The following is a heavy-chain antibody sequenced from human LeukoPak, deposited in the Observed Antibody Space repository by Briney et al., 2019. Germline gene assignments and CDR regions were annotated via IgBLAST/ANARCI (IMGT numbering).Heavy chain of an antibody. CDR3: ARVGIAVAGYAFDI. D-gene: IGHD6-19*01. CDR2: IKQDGSEK. J-gene: IGHJ3*02. V-gene: IGHV3-7*01. CDR1: GFTFSSYW. Sequence: PGGSLRLSCAASGFTFSSYWMSWVRQAPGKGLEWVANIKQDGSEKYYVDSVKGRFTISRDNAKNSLYLQMNSLRAEDTAVYYCARVGIAVAGYAFDIWGQGTMVTVSS.